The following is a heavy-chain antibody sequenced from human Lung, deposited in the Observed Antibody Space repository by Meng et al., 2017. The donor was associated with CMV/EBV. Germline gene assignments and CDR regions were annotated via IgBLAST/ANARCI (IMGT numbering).Heavy chain of an antibody. V-gene: IGHV4-4*02. CDR2: IYHSGST. CDR1: GGSISHSNW. D-gene: IGHD2-21*02. J-gene: IGHJ4*02. Sequence: QVEVRESGSGLLKPSGPLPLTCAFSGGSISHSNWWSWVRQPPGKGLEWIGEIYHSGSTNYNPSLKSRVTISVDKSKNQFSLKLSSVTAADTAVYYCARVVTALWGYYFDYWGQGTLVTVSS. CDR3: ARVVTALWGYYFDY.